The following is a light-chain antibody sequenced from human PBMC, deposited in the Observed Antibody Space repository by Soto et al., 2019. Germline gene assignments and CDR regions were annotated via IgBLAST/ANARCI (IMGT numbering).Light chain of an antibody. CDR1: QSVSNH. CDR3: QHYFRWPRT. J-gene: IGKJ1*01. CDR2: GAS. V-gene: IGKV3-15*01. Sequence: EVVMTQSPATLSVSPGEGATLSCRASQSVSNHLAWYQQRPGQAPRILIYGASTRAAGIPARFSGSGSGTEFSLSVGTLQSEDFALYDCQHYFRWPRTFGQGTKVEIK.